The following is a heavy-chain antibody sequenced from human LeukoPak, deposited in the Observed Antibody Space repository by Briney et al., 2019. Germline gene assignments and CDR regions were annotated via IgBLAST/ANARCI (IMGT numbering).Heavy chain of an antibody. Sequence: ASVKVSCKASGYTFTGYFMQWVRQAPGQGLEWMGWIDPNSGGTNYAQNFRGRVTMTRDTSISTACMELSRLTSDDTAVYYCARVRVTGSFGLDLGHWGQGTLVTVSS. CDR1: GYTFTGYF. D-gene: IGHD1-26*01. CDR3: ARVRVTGSFGLDLGH. CDR2: IDPNSGGT. J-gene: IGHJ4*02. V-gene: IGHV1-2*02.